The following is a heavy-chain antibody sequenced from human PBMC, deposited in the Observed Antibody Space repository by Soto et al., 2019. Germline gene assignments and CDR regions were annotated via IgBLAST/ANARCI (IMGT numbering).Heavy chain of an antibody. CDR2: IYYSGST. V-gene: IGHV4-39*01. J-gene: IGHJ6*02. CDR3: ATPIHDYGDYFSSLYYYYGMDV. D-gene: IGHD4-17*01. Sequence: SETLSLTCTVSGGSISSGGYYWGWIRQPPGKGLEWIGSIYYSGSTYYNPSLKSRVTISVDTSKNQFSLKLSSVTAADTAVYYCATPIHDYGDYFSSLYYYYGMDVWGQGTTVTVSS. CDR1: GGSISSGGYY.